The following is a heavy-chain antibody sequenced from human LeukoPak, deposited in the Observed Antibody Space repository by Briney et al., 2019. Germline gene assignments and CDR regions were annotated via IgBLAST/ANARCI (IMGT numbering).Heavy chain of an antibody. CDR2: ISYDGSNK. V-gene: IGHV3-30*03. CDR1: GFTFSSYG. Sequence: GGSLRLSCAASGFTFSSYGMHWVRQAPGKGLEWVAVISYDGSNKYYADSVKGRFTIPRDNSKNTLYLQMNSLRAEDTAVYYCAILRGEQLNPYYYYYYYMDVWGKGTTVTVSS. D-gene: IGHD6-6*01. CDR3: AILRGEQLNPYYYYYYYMDV. J-gene: IGHJ6*03.